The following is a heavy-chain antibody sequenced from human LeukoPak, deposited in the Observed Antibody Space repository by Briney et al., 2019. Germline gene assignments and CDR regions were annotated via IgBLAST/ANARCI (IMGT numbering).Heavy chain of an antibody. CDR3: ARGYMVRGVLDY. D-gene: IGHD3-10*01. CDR2: INHSGST. CDR1: GGSFSGYY. Sequence: ETLSLTCAVYGGSFSGYYWSWIRQPPGKGLEWIGEINHSGSTNYNPSLKSRVTISVDPSKNQFSLKLSSVTAADTAVYYCARGYMVRGVLDYWGQGTLVTVSS. V-gene: IGHV4-34*01. J-gene: IGHJ4*02.